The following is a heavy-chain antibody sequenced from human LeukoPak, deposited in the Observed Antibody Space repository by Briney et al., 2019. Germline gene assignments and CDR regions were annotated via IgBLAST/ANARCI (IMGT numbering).Heavy chain of an antibody. CDR3: AREYCRGYSSGCGALDI. V-gene: IGHV3-48*02. CDR1: GFNFRTFG. D-gene: IGHD6-19*01. Sequence: PGGSLRLSCAGSGFNFRTFGMNWVRQAPGKGLEWISYIDSGSNARYYAHSVKGRFTISGDNAKNSLYLQMNSLRDEDTAVYYCAREYCRGYSSGCGALDIWGQGTMVTVSS. J-gene: IGHJ3*02. CDR2: IDSGSNAR.